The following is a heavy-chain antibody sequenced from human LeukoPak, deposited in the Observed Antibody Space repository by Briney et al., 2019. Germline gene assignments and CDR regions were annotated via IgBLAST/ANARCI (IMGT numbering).Heavy chain of an antibody. CDR1: GFTFSSYA. Sequence: GGSLRLSCAASGFTFSSYAMSWVRQAPGKGLEWVSVISGSGGNTYYADSVKGRFTISRDNSKNTLYLQLNSLRAEDTAVYYCAKDLYGDHDFDCWGQGTLVTVSS. J-gene: IGHJ4*02. V-gene: IGHV3-23*01. D-gene: IGHD4-17*01. CDR2: ISGSGGNT. CDR3: AKDLYGDHDFDC.